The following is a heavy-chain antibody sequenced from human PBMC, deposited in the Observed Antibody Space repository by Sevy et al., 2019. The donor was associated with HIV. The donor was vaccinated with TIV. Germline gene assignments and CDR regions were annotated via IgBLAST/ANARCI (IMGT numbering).Heavy chain of an antibody. CDR2: ISYDGSNK. J-gene: IGHJ5*02. CDR1: GFTFSSYA. CDR3: ARDNSYAAGWFDP. V-gene: IGHV3-30-3*01. D-gene: IGHD2-2*01. Sequence: GGSLRLSCAASGFTFSSYAMHWVRQAPGKGLEWVAVISYDGSNKYYADHVKGRFTISRDNSKNTLYLQMNSLRAEDTAVYYCARDNSYAAGWFDPWGQGTLVTVSS.